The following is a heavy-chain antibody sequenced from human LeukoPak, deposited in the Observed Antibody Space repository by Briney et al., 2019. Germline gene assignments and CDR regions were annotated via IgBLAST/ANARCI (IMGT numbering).Heavy chain of an antibody. CDR3: ARKIAADVWMSFDY. CDR1: GFTFSDYY. CDR2: ISGSGGST. D-gene: IGHD6-13*01. Sequence: QPGGSLRLSCAASGFTFSDYYMDWVRQAPGKGLEWVSGISGSGGSTYYADSVKGRFTISRDNSKNTLYLQMNSLRAGDTAVYYCARKIAADVWMSFDYWGQGTLVTVSS. J-gene: IGHJ4*02. V-gene: IGHV3-23*01.